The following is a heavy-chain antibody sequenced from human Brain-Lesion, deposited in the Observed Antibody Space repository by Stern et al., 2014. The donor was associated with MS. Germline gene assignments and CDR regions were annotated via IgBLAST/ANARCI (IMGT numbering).Heavy chain of an antibody. D-gene: IGHD1-26*01. J-gene: IGHJ4*02. CDR3: ATLSPGAGGNYYRHFDY. CDR2: FDPEDGET. V-gene: IGHV1-24*01. Sequence: VPLVQSGAEVTKPGASVKVSCKVSGYTLTELSMHWVRQAPRKGLEWMGGFDPEDGETIYAQKFQGRVTMTEDTSTDTAYMELSSLRSEDTAVYYCATLSPGAGGNYYRHFDYWGQGTLGTGSS. CDR1: GYTLTELS.